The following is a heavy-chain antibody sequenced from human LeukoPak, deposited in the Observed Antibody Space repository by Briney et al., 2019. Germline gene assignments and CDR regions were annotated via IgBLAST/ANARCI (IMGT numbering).Heavy chain of an antibody. Sequence: DPSETLSLTCTVSGGSISSSSYYWGWIRQPPGKGLEWIGSIYYSGSTYDNPSLKSRVTISVDTSKNQFSLKLSSVTAADTAVYYCARVQFTFYNWHEGWLDPWGQGTLVTVSS. D-gene: IGHD1-20*01. CDR3: ARVQFTFYNWHEGWLDP. J-gene: IGHJ5*02. V-gene: IGHV4-39*07. CDR1: GGSISSSSYY. CDR2: IYYSGST.